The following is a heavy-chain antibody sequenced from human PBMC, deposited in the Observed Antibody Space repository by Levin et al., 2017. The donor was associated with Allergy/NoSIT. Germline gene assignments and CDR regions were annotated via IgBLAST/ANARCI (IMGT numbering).Heavy chain of an antibody. CDR2: IYYSGST. CDR3: ARDGSKGWAAAGLGN. D-gene: IGHD6-13*01. Sequence: PSETLSLTCTVSGGSVSSGSYYWSWIRQPPGKGLEWIGYIYYSGSTNYNPSLKSRVTISVDTSKNQFSLKLSSVTAADTAVYYCARDGSKGWAAAGLGNWGQGTLVTVSS. V-gene: IGHV4-61*01. J-gene: IGHJ4*02. CDR1: GGSVSSGSYY.